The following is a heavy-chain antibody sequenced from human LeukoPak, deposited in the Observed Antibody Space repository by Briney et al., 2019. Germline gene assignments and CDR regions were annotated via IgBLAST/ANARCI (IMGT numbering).Heavy chain of an antibody. CDR1: GFSFSSFA. CDR2: TTGGHYAT. D-gene: IGHD4-17*01. J-gene: IGHJ5*02. V-gene: IGHV3-23*01. CDR3: TKDPNGDYIGAFDP. Sequence: TGGSLRLSCAASGFSFSSFAMTWVRQAPGKGLEWVSSTTGGHYATYNTDSVKGRFTISRDNAKNTLYLQMNSLRADDTAIYYCTKDPNGDYIGAFDPWGQGTPVTVSS.